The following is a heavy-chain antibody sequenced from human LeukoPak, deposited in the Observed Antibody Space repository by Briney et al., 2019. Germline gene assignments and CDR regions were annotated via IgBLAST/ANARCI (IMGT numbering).Heavy chain of an antibody. Sequence: PGGSLRLSCAASGFTFSSSAMSWVRQAPGKGLEWVSSISGSGSGGSTYYADSVKGRFTISRDNSKNTLYLQMNSLIAEDTAVYYCALQRTLWQQLLDYWGQGTLVTVSS. CDR3: ALQRTLWQQLLDY. J-gene: IGHJ4*02. V-gene: IGHV3-23*01. CDR2: ISGSGSGGST. D-gene: IGHD6-13*01. CDR1: GFTFSSSA.